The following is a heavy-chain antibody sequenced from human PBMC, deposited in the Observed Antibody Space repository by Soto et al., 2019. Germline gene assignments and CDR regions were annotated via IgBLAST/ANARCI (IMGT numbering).Heavy chain of an antibody. Sequence: SETLSLTCTVSGGSVSSGSYHWGWIRQPPGKGLEWIGYIYHSGSTNYNPSLKSRVTISVDTSKNQFSLSLTSVTAADPAVYYCARLSAAWFDPWGQGTLVTVSS. CDR2: IYHSGST. V-gene: IGHV4-61*01. CDR3: ARLSAAWFDP. CDR1: GGSVSSGSYH. J-gene: IGHJ5*02. D-gene: IGHD6-19*01.